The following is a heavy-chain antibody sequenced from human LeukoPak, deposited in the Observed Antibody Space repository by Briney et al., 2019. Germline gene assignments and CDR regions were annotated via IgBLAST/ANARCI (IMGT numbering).Heavy chain of an antibody. D-gene: IGHD3-10*01. V-gene: IGHV3-21*01. CDR1: GFTFSDYP. Sequence: GGSLRLSCAASGFTFSDYPIHWVRQAPGKGLEWVSSISSSSSSIYYADSVKGRFSISRDNAKNSLYLQMNSLSAEDTAVYYCAGERGVGEFYWGQGTLVTVSS. J-gene: IGHJ4*02. CDR3: AGERGVGEFY. CDR2: ISSSSSSI.